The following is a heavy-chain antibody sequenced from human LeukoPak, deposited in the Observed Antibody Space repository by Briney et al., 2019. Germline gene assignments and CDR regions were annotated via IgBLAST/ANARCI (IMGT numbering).Heavy chain of an antibody. Sequence: SGPTLVNPTQTLTLTCSFSGFSLTTSGVGVGWIRQPPGKALAWLALVFWHGEKRYSPSLQSRLTITKDTSKNQVVLTMTNVDPVDTATYYCAHTLTLPAANAFDIWGQGTLVTVSS. J-gene: IGHJ3*02. CDR2: VFWHGEK. CDR3: AHTLTLPAANAFDI. D-gene: IGHD2-2*01. CDR1: GFSLTTSGVG. V-gene: IGHV2-5*01.